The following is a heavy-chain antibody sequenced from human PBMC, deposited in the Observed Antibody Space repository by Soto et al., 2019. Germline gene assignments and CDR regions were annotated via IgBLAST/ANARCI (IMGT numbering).Heavy chain of an antibody. Sequence: GGSLRLSCEVSGFTFSDYYMSWIRQAPGKGLEWVGRIKSKTDGGTTDYAAPVKGRFTISRDDSKNTLYLQMNSLKTEDTAVYYCIMIAPKDYGGQGTLVPVSS. J-gene: IGHJ4*02. V-gene: IGHV3-15*01. D-gene: IGHD3-22*01. CDR3: IMIAPKDY. CDR2: IKSKTDGGTT. CDR1: GFTFSDYY.